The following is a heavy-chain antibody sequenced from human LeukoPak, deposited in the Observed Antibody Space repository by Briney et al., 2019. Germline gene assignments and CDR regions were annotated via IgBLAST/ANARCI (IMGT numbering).Heavy chain of an antibody. D-gene: IGHD3-22*01. CDR2: ISSSSSTI. J-gene: IGHJ3*02. CDR3: ARGPQPQTYYYDSSAHPSDAFDI. CDR1: GFTFSSYS. V-gene: IGHV3-48*01. Sequence: PGGSLRLSCAASGFTFSSYSMNWVRQAPGKGLEWVSYISSSSSTIYYADSVKGRFTISRDNAKNSLYLQMNSLRAEDTAVYYCARGPQPQTYYYDSSAHPSDAFDIWGQGTMVTVSS.